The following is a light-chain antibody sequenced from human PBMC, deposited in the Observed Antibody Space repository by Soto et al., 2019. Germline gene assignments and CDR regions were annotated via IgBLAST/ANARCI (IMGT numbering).Light chain of an antibody. CDR2: AAS. CDR1: QSICSY. CDR3: QQSYSTLSLI. Sequence: DIQMTQSPSSLSASVGDRVTITCRASQSICSYLNWYQQKPGKAPKLLINAASSLQSGVPSRFSGSGSGTEFTLTISSLQPEDFATYYWQQSYSTLSLIFGGGTKGGIK. V-gene: IGKV1-39*01. J-gene: IGKJ4*01.